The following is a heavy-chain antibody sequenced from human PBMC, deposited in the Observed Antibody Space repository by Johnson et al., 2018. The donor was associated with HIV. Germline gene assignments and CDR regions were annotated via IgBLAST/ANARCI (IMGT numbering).Heavy chain of an antibody. Sequence: VQLVESGGGLVKPGGSLRLSCAASGITFSDYQMSWIRQAPGKGLEWVGFIRSKAYGGTTEYAASVKGRFTISRDDSKSIAYLQMNSLKTEDTAVYYCTRVPGDYDFWIGSSPDVAFDIWGQGTMVTVSS. J-gene: IGHJ3*02. V-gene: IGHV3-49*05. CDR2: IRSKAYGGTT. CDR3: TRVPGDYDFWIGSSPDVAFDI. CDR1: GITFSDYQ. D-gene: IGHD3-3*01.